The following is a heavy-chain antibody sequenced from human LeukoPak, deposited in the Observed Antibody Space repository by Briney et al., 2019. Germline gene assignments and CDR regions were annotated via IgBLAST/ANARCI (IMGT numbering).Heavy chain of an antibody. CDR1: GFTFSNYG. CDR2: ISYDGSNK. V-gene: IGHV3-30*03. D-gene: IGHD6-19*01. J-gene: IGHJ4*02. Sequence: GRSLRLSCAASGFTFSNYGMHWVRQAPGKGLEWVAVISYDGSNKYYADSVKGRFTISRDNSKNTLYLQMNSLRAEDTAVYYCAAVAGTWAFDYWGQGTLVTVSS. CDR3: AAVAGTWAFDY.